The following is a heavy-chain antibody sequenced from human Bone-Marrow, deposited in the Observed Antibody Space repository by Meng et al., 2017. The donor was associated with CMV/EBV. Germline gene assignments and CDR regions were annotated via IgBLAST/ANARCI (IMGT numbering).Heavy chain of an antibody. J-gene: IGHJ5*02. D-gene: IGHD3-10*01. CDR2: IYPGDSKT. CDR1: GYNFASYW. Sequence: GESLKISCKGSGYNFASYWIAWMRLRPGQGLEWVGIIYPGDSKTNYSPSLQGRVTITGDKSTKIAYLQWNGLTTSDTPVYYCARGGLVRGVVLPKWFDPWGHGTLVTVSS. CDR3: ARGGLVRGVVLPKWFDP. V-gene: IGHV5-51*01.